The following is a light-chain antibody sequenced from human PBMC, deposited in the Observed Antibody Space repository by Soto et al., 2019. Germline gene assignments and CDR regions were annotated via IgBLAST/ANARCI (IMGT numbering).Light chain of an antibody. V-gene: IGKV1-33*01. CDR2: DAT. CDR1: QDIRYS. J-gene: IGKJ5*01. Sequence: DIQMTQSPSSLSASVGDRVTITCQASQDIRYSLNWYTQKPGKAPRLLIYDATNLETGAPSRFSGRGSGTHFTFTISSLQTEDIGTYYCQQYDILPITFGRGTRLEIK. CDR3: QQYDILPIT.